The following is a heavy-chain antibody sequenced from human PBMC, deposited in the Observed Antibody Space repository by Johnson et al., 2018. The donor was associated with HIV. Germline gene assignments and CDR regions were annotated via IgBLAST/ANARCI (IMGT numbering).Heavy chain of an antibody. Sequence: VQLVESGGGLVQPGRSLRLYCAASGFTFDDYAMHWVRQAPGKGLEWVSGISWNSGSIGYADSVKGRFTISRDNAKNSLYLQMNSLRAEDTALYYCARGVQQFGAPGAFEIWGQGTVVTVSS. V-gene: IGHV3-9*01. CDR3: ARGVQQFGAPGAFEI. CDR1: GFTFDDYA. CDR2: ISWNSGSI. D-gene: IGHD3-16*01. J-gene: IGHJ3*02.